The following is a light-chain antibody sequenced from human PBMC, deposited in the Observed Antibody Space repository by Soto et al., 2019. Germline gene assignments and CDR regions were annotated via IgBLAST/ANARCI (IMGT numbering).Light chain of an antibody. CDR2: GAS. J-gene: IGKJ1*01. CDR1: QSISSSY. V-gene: IGKV3-20*01. CDR3: QQYGLSPWT. Sequence: DIVLTQSPGTLSLSPGERATLSCRASQSISSSYLAWYQQRPGQAPSLLIYGASSRATGIPDRFSGSGSGTEFTLIISRLEPEDFAVYYCQQYGLSPWTFGQGTKVEI.